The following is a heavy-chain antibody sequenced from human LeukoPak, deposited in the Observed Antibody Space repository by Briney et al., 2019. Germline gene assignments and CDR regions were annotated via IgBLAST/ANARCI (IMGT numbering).Heavy chain of an antibody. Sequence: SQTLSLTCAVSGGSISSAYSWNWIRQPPGKGLEWIGYIYYSGSTNYNPSLKSRVTISVDTSKNQFSLKLSSVTAADTAVYYCARAVGGPQTFDYWGQGTLVTVSS. D-gene: IGHD3-10*01. V-gene: IGHV4-30-4*07. J-gene: IGHJ4*02. CDR1: GGSISSAYS. CDR2: IYYSGST. CDR3: ARAVGGPQTFDY.